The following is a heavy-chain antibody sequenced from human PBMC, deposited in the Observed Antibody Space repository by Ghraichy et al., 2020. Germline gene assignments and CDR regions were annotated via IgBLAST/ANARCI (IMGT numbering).Heavy chain of an antibody. D-gene: IGHD4-23*01. Sequence: SETLSLTCTVFGDSLTNHYWNLIRQPPGKGLEWLGYLYYNANANYKPSLKSRLNISVDTSKNQVFLKLSSVTAADTAVYYCARGDWVTPRLWGQGTLVTVSS. J-gene: IGHJ4*02. V-gene: IGHV4-59*11. CDR2: LYYNANA. CDR1: GDSLTNHY. CDR3: ARGDWVTPRL.